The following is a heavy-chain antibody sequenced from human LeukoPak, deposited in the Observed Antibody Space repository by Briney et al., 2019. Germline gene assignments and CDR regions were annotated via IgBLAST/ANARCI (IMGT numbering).Heavy chain of an antibody. Sequence: ASVKVSCKASGYTFTGYYMHWVRQAPGQGLEWMAWINPNSGGTNYAQKFQGRVTMTRDTSISTAYMELSRLRSDDTAVYYCAREVRKWLRSLGYFDYWGQGTLVTVSS. CDR1: GYTFTGYY. CDR2: INPNSGGT. J-gene: IGHJ4*02. CDR3: AREVRKWLRSLGYFDY. V-gene: IGHV1-2*02. D-gene: IGHD5-12*01.